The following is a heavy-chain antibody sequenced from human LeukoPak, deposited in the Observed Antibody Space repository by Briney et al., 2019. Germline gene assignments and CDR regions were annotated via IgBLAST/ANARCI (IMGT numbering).Heavy chain of an antibody. D-gene: IGHD3-22*01. CDR1: GLTFSTSW. Sequence: GGSLRLSCATSGLTFSTSWMHWVRQAPGKGLVGVSRIITDGNTRDYADSVKGRFTISRDNAKNTLYLQMNSLRAEDTAVYYCVRDMGYYDKVWGQGTLVTVSS. V-gene: IGHV3-74*01. CDR3: VRDMGYYDKV. CDR2: IITDGNTR. J-gene: IGHJ4*02.